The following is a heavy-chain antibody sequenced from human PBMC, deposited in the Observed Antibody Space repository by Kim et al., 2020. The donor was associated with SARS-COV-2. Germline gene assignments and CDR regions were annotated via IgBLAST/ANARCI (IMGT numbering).Heavy chain of an antibody. V-gene: IGHV3-9*01. CDR2: ISWNSGSI. D-gene: IGHD1-26*01. Sequence: GGSLRLSCAASGFTFDDYAMHWVRQAPGKGLEWVSGISWNSGSIGYADSVKGRFTISRDNAKNSLYLQMNSLRAEDTALYYCAKDDGSGSYPAFDIWGQGTMVTVSS. CDR1: GFTFDDYA. J-gene: IGHJ3*02. CDR3: AKDDGSGSYPAFDI.